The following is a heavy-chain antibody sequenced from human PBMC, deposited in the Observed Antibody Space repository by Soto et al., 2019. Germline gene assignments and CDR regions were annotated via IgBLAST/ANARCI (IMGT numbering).Heavy chain of an antibody. V-gene: IGHV3-33*01. J-gene: IGHJ4*02. CDR1: GFTFSSYG. CDR3: ARDRAARGTDY. CDR2: IWYDGSNK. Sequence: QVQLVESGGGVVQPGRSLRLSCAASGFTFSSYGMHWVRQAPGKGLEWVAVIWYDGSNKYYADSVKGRFTISRDNSKHTLYLQMNRLRAEDTAVYYCARDRAARGTDYWGQGTLVTVSS. D-gene: IGHD6-6*01.